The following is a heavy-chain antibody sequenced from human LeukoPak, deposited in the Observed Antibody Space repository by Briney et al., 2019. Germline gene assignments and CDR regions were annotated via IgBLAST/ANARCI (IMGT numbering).Heavy chain of an antibody. D-gene: IGHD3-22*01. CDR1: GFTFSSYG. CDR2: IRYDGSNK. Sequence: GGSLRLSCAASGFTFSSYGMHWVRQAPGKGLEWVAFIRYDGSNKYYADSVKGRFTISRDNSKSTLYLQMNSLRAEDTAVYYCAKDKTYYYDSSGYYDYWGQGTLVTVSS. CDR3: AKDKTYYYDSSGYYDY. V-gene: IGHV3-30*02. J-gene: IGHJ4*02.